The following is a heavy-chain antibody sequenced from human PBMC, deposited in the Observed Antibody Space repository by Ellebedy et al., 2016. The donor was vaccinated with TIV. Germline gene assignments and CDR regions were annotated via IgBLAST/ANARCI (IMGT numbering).Heavy chain of an antibody. Sequence: MPSETLSLTCTVSGGSISSSHYYWGWIRQPPGKGLVWIGSFYDGGNTYFNPSLKSRVTIAVDTSKNQFSLNLSSVTAADTAVYYCARPSHGGIIHYWGQGSLVTVSS. CDR3: ARPSHGGIIHY. D-gene: IGHD1-14*01. CDR2: FYDGGNT. CDR1: GGSISSSHYY. V-gene: IGHV4-39*01. J-gene: IGHJ4*02.